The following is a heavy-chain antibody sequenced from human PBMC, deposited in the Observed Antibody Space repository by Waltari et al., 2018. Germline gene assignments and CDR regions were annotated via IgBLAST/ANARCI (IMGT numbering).Heavy chain of an antibody. CDR2: IWYDGSNK. D-gene: IGHD3-22*01. CDR3: ARDLVYYDSSGYSHDY. V-gene: IGHV3-33*01. CDR1: GFTFSSYG. Sequence: QVQLVESGGGVVQPGRSLRLSCAASGFTFSSYGMHWVRQAPGKGLEWVAVIWYDGSNKYYADSVKGRFTISRDNSKNTLYLQMNSLRAEDTAVYYCARDLVYYDSSGYSHDYWGQGTLVTVSS. J-gene: IGHJ4*02.